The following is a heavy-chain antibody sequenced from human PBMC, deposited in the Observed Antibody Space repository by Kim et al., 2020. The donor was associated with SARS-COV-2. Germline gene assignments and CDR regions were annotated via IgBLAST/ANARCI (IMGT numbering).Heavy chain of an antibody. V-gene: IGHV1-46*02. CDR3: ARAPGGAYCGGGCFHDY. CDR2: VNPTSGAT. CDR1: GYTFNTYH. D-gene: IGHD2-21*01. J-gene: IGHJ4*01. Sequence: ASVKVSCKASGYTFNTYHMHWVRQAPGQGLESMGAVNPTSGATNYSPKFLGRVAMTRDASTNTFYMELTSLTSDDTAMYYCARAPGGAYCGGGCFHDYWG.